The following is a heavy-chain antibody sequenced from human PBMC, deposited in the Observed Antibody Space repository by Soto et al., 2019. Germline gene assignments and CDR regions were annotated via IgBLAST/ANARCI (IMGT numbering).Heavy chain of an antibody. Sequence: GGSLRLSCTSSGFRFSNYAMSWVRQAPGKGLEWVSAITSRADSTYSADSVKGRFTISRGNSQSTLYLQMTGLRAEDTAVYFCAKDRASGWYSAFDYWGQGALVTVSS. CDR3: AKDRASGWYSAFDY. V-gene: IGHV3-23*01. D-gene: IGHD6-19*01. J-gene: IGHJ4*02. CDR1: GFRFSNYA. CDR2: ITSRADST.